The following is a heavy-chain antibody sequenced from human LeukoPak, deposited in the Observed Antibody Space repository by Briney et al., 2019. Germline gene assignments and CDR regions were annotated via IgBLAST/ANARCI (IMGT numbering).Heavy chain of an antibody. V-gene: IGHV3-23*01. J-gene: IGHJ4*02. D-gene: IGHD5/OR15-5a*01. CDR2: ISGSGGST. CDR3: AKDRRHRVYYFDY. Sequence: PGGSLRLSCAASGFTFSSYTMSWVRQAPGKGLEWVSAISGSGGSTYYADSVKGRFTIPRDNSKNTLYLQMNSPRAEDTAVYYCAKDRRHRVYYFDYWGQGTLVTVSS. CDR1: GFTFSSYT.